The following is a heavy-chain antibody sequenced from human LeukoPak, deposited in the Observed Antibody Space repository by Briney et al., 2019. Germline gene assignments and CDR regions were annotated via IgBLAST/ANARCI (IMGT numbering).Heavy chain of an antibody. CDR2: IYTSGST. CDR1: GGSISSGSYY. D-gene: IGHD6-13*01. V-gene: IGHV4-61*02. CDR3: ARVPVAAAGYYYYYYMDV. J-gene: IGHJ6*03. Sequence: PSETLSLTCTVSGGSISSGSYYWSWIRQPAGKGLEWIARIYTSGSTNYNPSLKSRVTISVDTSKNQISLKLSSVTAADTAVYYCARVPVAAAGYYYYYYMDVWGKGTTVTVSS.